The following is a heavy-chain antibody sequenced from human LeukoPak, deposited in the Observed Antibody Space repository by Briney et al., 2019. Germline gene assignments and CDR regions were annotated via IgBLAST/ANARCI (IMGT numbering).Heavy chain of an antibody. V-gene: IGHV3-9*03. CDR3: AKGRGSIAVAGNFDY. CDR2: ISWNSGSI. J-gene: IGHJ4*02. D-gene: IGHD6-19*01. CDR1: GFTFDDYA. Sequence: PGGSLRLSCAASGFTFDDYAMHWVRQAPGKGLEWVSGISWNSGSIGYADSVKGRFTISRDNAKNSLYLQMNSLRAEDMALYYCAKGRGSIAVAGNFDYWGQGTLVTVSS.